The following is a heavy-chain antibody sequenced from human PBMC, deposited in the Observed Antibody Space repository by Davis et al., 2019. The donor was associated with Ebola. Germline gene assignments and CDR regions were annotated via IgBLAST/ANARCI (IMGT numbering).Heavy chain of an antibody. CDR1: GGSISSYY. V-gene: IGHV4-59*01. D-gene: IGHD1-1*01. Sequence: PSETLSLTCTVSGGSISSYYWSWIRQPPGKGPEWIGSIYNSGSTNYNPSLESRVTISLDTSKNQFSLKLSSVTAADTAVYHCARALRNDICWFDPWGQGTLVTVSS. CDR3: ARALRNDICWFDP. CDR2: IYNSGST. J-gene: IGHJ5*02.